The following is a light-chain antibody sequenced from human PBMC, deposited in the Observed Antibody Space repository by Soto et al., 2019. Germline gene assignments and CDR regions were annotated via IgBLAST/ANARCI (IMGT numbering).Light chain of an antibody. V-gene: IGLV2-14*01. CDR1: SSDVGGYNY. J-gene: IGLJ1*01. CDR3: SSYTSSNTPL. Sequence: QSALTQPASVSGSPGQSITISCTGTSSDVGGYNYVSWYQQHPGKAPKLLIYDVSNRPSGVSNRFSGSKSGNTASLTISGLQSEDEADYYCSSYTSSNTPLFATGTKLTVL. CDR2: DVS.